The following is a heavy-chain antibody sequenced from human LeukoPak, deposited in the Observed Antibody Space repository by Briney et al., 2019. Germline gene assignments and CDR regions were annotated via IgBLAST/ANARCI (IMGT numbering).Heavy chain of an antibody. J-gene: IGHJ3*02. Sequence: GGSLRLSCAASGFTVSSNYMSWVRQATGKGLEWVSIIYSGGSTYYADFVKGRFTISRDNSKNTLYLQTNSLRAEDTAVYYCARDISSGYYDAFDIWGQGTMVTVSS. CDR2: IYSGGST. D-gene: IGHD3-22*01. CDR1: GFTVSSNY. CDR3: ARDISSGYYDAFDI. V-gene: IGHV3-66*01.